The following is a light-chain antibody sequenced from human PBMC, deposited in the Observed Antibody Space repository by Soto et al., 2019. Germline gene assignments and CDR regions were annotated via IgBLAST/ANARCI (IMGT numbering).Light chain of an antibody. CDR1: QSISSY. CDR2: AAY. CDR3: QQSYSTPYT. J-gene: IGKJ2*01. Sequence: DIQMTQSPSSLSASVGDRVTITCRASQSISSYLNWYQQKPGKAPKLLIYAAYSLQSGVPSRFSGSGYGTDFTLPISSLQPEDFATYYCQQSYSTPYTFGQGTKLEIK. V-gene: IGKV1-39*01.